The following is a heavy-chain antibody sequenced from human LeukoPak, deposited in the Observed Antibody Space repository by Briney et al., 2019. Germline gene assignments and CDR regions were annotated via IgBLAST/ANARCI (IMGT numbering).Heavy chain of an antibody. V-gene: IGHV3-53*01. Sequence: HPGGSLRLSCAASGFTVSSNYMSWVRQAPGKGLEWVSVIYSGGSTFYADSVKGRFTISRDNSKNTLYLQMNSLRAEDTAVYYCARDPSSGWYLKGWFDPWGQGTLVTVSS. CDR3: ARDPSSGWYLKGWFDP. D-gene: IGHD6-19*01. CDR2: IYSGGST. J-gene: IGHJ5*02. CDR1: GFTVSSNY.